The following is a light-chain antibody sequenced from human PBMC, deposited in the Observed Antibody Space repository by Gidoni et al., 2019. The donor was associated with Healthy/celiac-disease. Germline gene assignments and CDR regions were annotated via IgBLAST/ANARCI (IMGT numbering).Light chain of an antibody. Sequence: DIQMSQSPSTLSASVGDRVTITCRASQSISSWLAWYQQKPGKAPKLLIYKASSLESGVPSRFSDSGSGTEFTLTISSLQPDDFATYYCQQYNSYPYTFGQXTKLEIK. CDR2: KAS. CDR1: QSISSW. V-gene: IGKV1-5*03. J-gene: IGKJ2*01. CDR3: QQYNSYPYT.